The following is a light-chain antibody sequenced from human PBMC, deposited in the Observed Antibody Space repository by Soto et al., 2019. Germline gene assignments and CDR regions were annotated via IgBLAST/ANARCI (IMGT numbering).Light chain of an antibody. Sequence: QAVLTQPPSASGTPGQRVTISCSGSSSNIGSNTVNWYQQLPGTAPTLLIYYNNQRPSGVPDRFSGSKSGTSASLAISGLQSEDEAHYHCAAWDDSLGWVFGGGTKVTVL. CDR2: YNN. V-gene: IGLV1-44*01. CDR3: AAWDDSLGWV. J-gene: IGLJ3*02. CDR1: SSNIGSNT.